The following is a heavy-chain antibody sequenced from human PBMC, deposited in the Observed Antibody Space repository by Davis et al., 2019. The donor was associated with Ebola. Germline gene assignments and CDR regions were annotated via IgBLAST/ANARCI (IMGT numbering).Heavy chain of an antibody. CDR2: IIPILGIA. V-gene: IGHV1-69*04. D-gene: IGHD5-24*01. J-gene: IGHJ4*02. CDR3: AREMRRDGYNYDSWYFDY. CDR1: GYTFTNYG. Sequence: SVKVSCKTSGYTFTNYGISWVRQAPGQGLEWMGRIIPILGIANYAQKFQGRVTITADKSTSTAYMELSSLRSEDTAVYYCAREMRRDGYNYDSWYFDYWGQGTLVTVSS.